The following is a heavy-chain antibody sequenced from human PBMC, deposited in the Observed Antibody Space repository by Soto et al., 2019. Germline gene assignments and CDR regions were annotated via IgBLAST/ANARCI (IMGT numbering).Heavy chain of an antibody. Sequence: QVQLVESGGGLVKPGGSLRLSCAASGFTFSDYYMSWIRQAPGKGLEWVSYISSSGSTIYYADSVKGRFTISRDNAKNSLYRQMNSLRAEGTAVYYCARKSIFGVVILSYYGMDVWGQGTTVTVSS. V-gene: IGHV3-11*01. CDR2: ISSSGSTI. CDR3: ARKSIFGVVILSYYGMDV. D-gene: IGHD3-3*01. J-gene: IGHJ6*02. CDR1: GFTFSDYY.